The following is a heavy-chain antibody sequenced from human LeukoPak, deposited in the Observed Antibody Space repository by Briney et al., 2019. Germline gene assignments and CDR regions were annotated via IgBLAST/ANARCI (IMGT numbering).Heavy chain of an antibody. CDR1: GYTFTTYE. D-gene: IGHD2/OR15-2a*01. Sequence: ASVKVSCKASGYTFTTYEIYWVRQATGQGLEWVGWMSPNSGNTVYAQKFQGRVTITRNISISTVYLELSSLRSEDTAVYYCARNFEGLGYWGQGTLVTVSS. J-gene: IGHJ4*02. V-gene: IGHV1-8*03. CDR2: MSPNSGNT. CDR3: ARNFEGLGY.